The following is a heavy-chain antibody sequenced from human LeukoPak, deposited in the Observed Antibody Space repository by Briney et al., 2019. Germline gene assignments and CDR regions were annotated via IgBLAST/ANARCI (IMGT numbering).Heavy chain of an antibody. Sequence: GGSLRLSCAASGFTFSSYAMHWVRQAPGKVLEWVAVISYDGSNKYYADSVKGRFTISRDNSKNTLYLQMNSLRAEDTAVYYCARDWDSGSYYVDYWGQGTLVTVSS. V-gene: IGHV3-30-3*01. J-gene: IGHJ4*02. CDR3: ARDWDSGSYYVDY. D-gene: IGHD1-26*01. CDR1: GFTFSSYA. CDR2: ISYDGSNK.